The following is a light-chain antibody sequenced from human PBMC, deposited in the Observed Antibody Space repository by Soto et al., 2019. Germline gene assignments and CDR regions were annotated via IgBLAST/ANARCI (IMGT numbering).Light chain of an antibody. CDR1: QSVSSY. CDR2: DTF. Sequence: EIVLTQSPATLSLSPGERATLSCRASQSVSSYLAWYQQKPGQAPRVLIYDTFNRATGIPARFSGSGSGTDFALTISSVEPDDFAVYYCQQRSNWPPYTFGQGTELEIK. J-gene: IGKJ2*01. V-gene: IGKV3-11*01. CDR3: QQRSNWPPYT.